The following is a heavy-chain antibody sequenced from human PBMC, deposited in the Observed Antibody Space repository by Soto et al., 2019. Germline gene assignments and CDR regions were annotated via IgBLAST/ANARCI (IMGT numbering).Heavy chain of an antibody. J-gene: IGHJ6*02. CDR1: GGTFSSYA. CDR3: ASAIAAAGKRYYYYGMDV. D-gene: IGHD6-13*01. Sequence: GASVKVSCKASGGTFSSYAISWVRQAPGEGLEWMGGLIPIFGTANYAQKFQGRGTITADESTSTAYMELSSLRSEDTAVYYCASAIAAAGKRYYYYGMDVWGQGTTVTVSS. V-gene: IGHV1-69*13. CDR2: LIPIFGTA.